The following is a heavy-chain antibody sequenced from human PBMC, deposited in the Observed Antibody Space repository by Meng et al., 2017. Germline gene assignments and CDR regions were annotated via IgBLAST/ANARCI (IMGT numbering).Heavy chain of an antibody. Sequence: GESLKISCAASGFTFSSYGMHWVRQAPGKGLEGVAVIWYDGSNKYYADSVKGRFTISRDNSKNTLYLQMNSLRAEDTAVYYCARERRAANNWFDPWGQGTLVTVSS. CDR3: ARERRAANNWFDP. CDR2: IWYDGSNK. CDR1: GFTFSSYG. V-gene: IGHV3-33*01. J-gene: IGHJ5*02. D-gene: IGHD2-15*01.